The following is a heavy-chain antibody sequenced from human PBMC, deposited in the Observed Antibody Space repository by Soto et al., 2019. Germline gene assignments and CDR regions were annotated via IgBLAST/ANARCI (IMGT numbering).Heavy chain of an antibody. CDR2: IIPIFHTA. V-gene: IGHV1-69*01. CDR3: ARVGYCNTTNCLFYYYHYGMDV. D-gene: IGHD2-2*01. J-gene: IGHJ6*02. CDR1: GDSFNSYA. Sequence: QVQLVQSGAEVKKPGSSVKVSCKASGDSFNSYAISWVRQAPGQGLEWRGGIIPIFHTANHAQKFPARVTMTEDESASTAYMELSGLRSEDTAVYYCARVGYCNTTNCLFYYYHYGMDVWGQGTTVTVS.